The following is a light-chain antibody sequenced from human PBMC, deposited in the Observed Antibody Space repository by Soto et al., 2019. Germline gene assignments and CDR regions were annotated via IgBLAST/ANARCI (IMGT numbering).Light chain of an antibody. J-gene: IGKJ1*01. CDR2: MGS. Sequence: DVVMTQSPLSLSVTPGEPASISCRASQNLLYSNGYNYLDWYLQKPGQSPQLLIYMGSNRAPGVLDGFSGSGSGTDFSLKISRVEAEDVGVYYCMQHIDIPWSFGQGTKVEI. CDR1: QNLLYSNGYNY. V-gene: IGKV2-28*01. CDR3: MQHIDIPWS.